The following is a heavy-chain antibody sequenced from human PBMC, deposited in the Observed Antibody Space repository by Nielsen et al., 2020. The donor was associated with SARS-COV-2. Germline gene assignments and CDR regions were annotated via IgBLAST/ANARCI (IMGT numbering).Heavy chain of an antibody. CDR3: ATTAVTTVFDP. CDR1: GYTFTSYY. Sequence: ASVKVSCKASGYTFTSYYMHWVRQAPGQGLEWMGWISAYNGDTNYAQKLQGRVTMTTDTSTSTAYMELRSLRSDDTAVYYCATTAVTTVFDPWGQGTLVTVSS. V-gene: IGHV1-18*04. J-gene: IGHJ5*02. D-gene: IGHD4-17*01. CDR2: ISAYNGDT.